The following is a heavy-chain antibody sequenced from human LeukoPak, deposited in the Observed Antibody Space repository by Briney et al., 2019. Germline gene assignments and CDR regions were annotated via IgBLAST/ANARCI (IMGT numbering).Heavy chain of an antibody. CDR2: IYYSGST. CDR1: GGSINNSSYY. J-gene: IGHJ1*01. CDR3: ASHSSYVSPFRS. D-gene: IGHD3-10*02. Sequence: SETLSLTCTVSGGSINNSSYYWGWIRQPPGKGLEWIRSIYYSGSTYYNPSLKSRVTISVETSKTQFSLKLSSVPAADTAVYYCASHSSYVSPFRSWGRGPLVTVST. V-gene: IGHV4-39*01.